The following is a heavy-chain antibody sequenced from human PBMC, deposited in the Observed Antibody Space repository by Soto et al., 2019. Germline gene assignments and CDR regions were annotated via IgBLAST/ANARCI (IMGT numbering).Heavy chain of an antibody. Sequence: QVQLQESGPGLVKPSETLSLTCTVSGDSISDYYWSWIRQPPGKGLEYIGYIYYRRSTNYNPSLKGRVAISVDMSKNQFSLKVSSVTAADTAVYYCARLGCSGGSCPFDPWGQGTLVTVSS. CDR1: GDSISDYY. D-gene: IGHD2-15*01. J-gene: IGHJ5*02. V-gene: IGHV4-59*08. CDR2: IYYRRST. CDR3: ARLGCSGGSCPFDP.